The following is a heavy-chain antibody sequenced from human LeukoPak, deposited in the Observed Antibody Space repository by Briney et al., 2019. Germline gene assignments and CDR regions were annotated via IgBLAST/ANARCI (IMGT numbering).Heavy chain of an antibody. CDR3: ARGWFGELFSGGAFDI. Sequence: SETLSLTCTVSGVSISSYYWSWIRQPPGKGLEWIGYIYYSGSTNYNPSLKSRVTISVDTSKNQFSLKLSSVTAADTAVYYCARGWFGELFSGGAFDIWGQGTVVTVSS. V-gene: IGHV4-59*01. J-gene: IGHJ3*02. CDR2: IYYSGST. D-gene: IGHD3-10*01. CDR1: GVSISSYY.